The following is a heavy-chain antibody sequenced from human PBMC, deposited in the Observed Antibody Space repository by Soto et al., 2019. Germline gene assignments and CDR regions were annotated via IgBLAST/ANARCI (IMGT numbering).Heavy chain of an antibody. CDR3: ARDGDIGVVTAAYQH. D-gene: IGHD2-21*02. CDR1: GYTFTSYG. CDR2: ISAYNGNT. Sequence: QVQLVQSGAEVKKPGASVKVSCKASGYTFTSYGISWVRQAPGQGLEWMGWISAYNGNTNYAQKLRGRVTMTTDTSTSTACRERGSLRSDDTAVYYCARDGDIGVVTAAYQHWGQGTLVTVSS. V-gene: IGHV1-18*01. J-gene: IGHJ1*01.